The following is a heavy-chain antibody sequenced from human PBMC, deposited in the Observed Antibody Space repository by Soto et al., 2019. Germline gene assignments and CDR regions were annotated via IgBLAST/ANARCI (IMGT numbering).Heavy chain of an antibody. CDR3: AKIGWGLFFDDFDY. Sequence: VGSLRLSCAASGFTFSSYSMNWVRQAPGKGLEWVSSISSSSSYIYYADSVKGRFTISRDNAKNSLYLQMNSLRAEDTAVYYCAKIGWGLFFDDFDYWGQGTLVPVSS. J-gene: IGHJ4*02. V-gene: IGHV3-21*01. CDR2: ISSSSSYI. CDR1: GFTFSSYS. D-gene: IGHD1-26*01.